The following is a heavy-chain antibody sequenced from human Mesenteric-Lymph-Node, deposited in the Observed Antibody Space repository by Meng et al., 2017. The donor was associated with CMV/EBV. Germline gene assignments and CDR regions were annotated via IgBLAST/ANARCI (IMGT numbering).Heavy chain of an antibody. Sequence: GGSLRLSCAASGFTFSDSSMSWIRQAPGKGLEWLSYISSSATTVYYADSVRGRFTISRDNAKNSLDLQLNNLRVEDTALYHCARDAGGGSSSRYFDYWGQGALVTVSS. CDR3: ARDAGGGSSSRYFDY. V-gene: IGHV3-11*01. CDR2: ISSSATTV. J-gene: IGHJ4*02. CDR1: GFTFSDSS. D-gene: IGHD1-26*01.